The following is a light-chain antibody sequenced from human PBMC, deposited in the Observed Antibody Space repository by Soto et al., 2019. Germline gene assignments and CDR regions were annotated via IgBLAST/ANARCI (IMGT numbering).Light chain of an antibody. CDR2: DAS. V-gene: IGKV1-5*01. CDR3: QQYNSYSTT. CDR1: QSINSW. Sequence: DSQMPGGPCTLYTSVGDRVTITCRASQSINSWLAWYQQKPGKAPKLLIYDASSLESGVPSRFSGSGSGTEFTLTISSLQPDDFATYYCQQYNSYSTTFGQGTKV. J-gene: IGKJ1*01.